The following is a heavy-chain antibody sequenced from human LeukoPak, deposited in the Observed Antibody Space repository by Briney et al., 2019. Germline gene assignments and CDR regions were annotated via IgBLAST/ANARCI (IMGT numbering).Heavy chain of an antibody. CDR3: AKVAVTTGYFDY. D-gene: IGHD4-17*01. CDR2: IGSSGGGI. V-gene: IGHV3-23*01. CDR1: GFTFSTYT. Sequence: GGSLRLSCAASGFTFSTYTMYWVRHPPGKRLEWVSIIGSSGGGIHYADSVKGRFTISRDNSKNTLYLQMNSLRAEDTAVYYCAKVAVTTGYFDYWGQGTLVTVSS. J-gene: IGHJ4*02.